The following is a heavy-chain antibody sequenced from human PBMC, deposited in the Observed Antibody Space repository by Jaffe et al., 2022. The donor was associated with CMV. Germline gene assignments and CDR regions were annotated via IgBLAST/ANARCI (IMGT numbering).Heavy chain of an antibody. CDR1: GYTFTSYY. Sequence: QVQLVQSGAEVKKPGASVKVSCKASGYTFTSYYMHWVRQAPGQGLEWMGIINPSGGSTSYAQKFQGRVTMTRDTSTSTVYMELSSLRSEDTAVYYCARSDCSSTSCYSDYYYYMDVWGKGTTVTVSS. D-gene: IGHD2-2*01. CDR3: ARSDCSSTSCYSDYYYYMDV. CDR2: INPSGGST. J-gene: IGHJ6*03. V-gene: IGHV1-46*01.